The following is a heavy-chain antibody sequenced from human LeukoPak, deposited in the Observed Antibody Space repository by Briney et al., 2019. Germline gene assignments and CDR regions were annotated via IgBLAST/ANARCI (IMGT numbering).Heavy chain of an antibody. Sequence: GGSLRLSCAASGFTFSSYGMHWVRQAPGKGLEWVAVISYDGSNKYYADSVKGRFTISRDNSKNTLYLQMNSLRAEDTAVYYCAKTNRLTTVTTKVDYWGQGTLVTVSS. V-gene: IGHV3-30*18. CDR3: AKTNRLTTVTTKVDY. CDR2: ISYDGSNK. J-gene: IGHJ4*02. CDR1: GFTFSSYG. D-gene: IGHD4-17*01.